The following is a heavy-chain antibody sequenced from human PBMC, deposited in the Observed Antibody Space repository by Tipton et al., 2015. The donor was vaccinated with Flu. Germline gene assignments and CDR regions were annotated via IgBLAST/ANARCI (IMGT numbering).Heavy chain of an antibody. J-gene: IGHJ6*02. CDR3: ARGTEYYYDSSGNLYDYYGMDV. D-gene: IGHD3-22*01. CDR1: GFTFSSYW. Sequence: GSLRLSCVVSGFTFSSYWMHWVRQAPGKGLVWVSHISSDGSITSYAASVKGRFTISRDNAKNTLYLQMNSLRAEDTAVYYCARGTEYYYDSSGNLYDYYGMDVWGQGSTVTVSS. CDR2: ISSDGSIT. V-gene: IGHV3-74*01.